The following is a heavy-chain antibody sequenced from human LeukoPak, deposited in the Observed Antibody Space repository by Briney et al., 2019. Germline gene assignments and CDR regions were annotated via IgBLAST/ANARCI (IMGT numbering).Heavy chain of an antibody. V-gene: IGHV3-30*18. CDR1: GFTFSSYG. J-gene: IGHJ6*02. CDR2: ISYDGSNK. Sequence: PGRSLRLSCAAYGFTFSSYGMHWVRQAPGKGLEWVAVISYDGSNKYYADSVKGRFTISRGNSKSTLYLQMNSLRAEDTAVYYCAKDMISYARINYYYGMDVWGQGTTVTVSS. CDR3: AKDMISYARINYYYGMDV. D-gene: IGHD1-26*01.